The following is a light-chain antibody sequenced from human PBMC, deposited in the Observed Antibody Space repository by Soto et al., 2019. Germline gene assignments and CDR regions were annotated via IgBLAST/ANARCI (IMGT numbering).Light chain of an antibody. CDR1: QGVSSY. CDR3: QQRSNWPFT. CDR2: AAS. J-gene: IGKJ3*01. Sequence: VLTQSPASLSSSPGERCTLSCRASQGVSSYLDWYQQKPGQXPRXXIYAASNRATGIPARFSGSGSKTDLTLTISSLEPEDGEVYDGQQRSNWPFTFGRGTKVDIK. V-gene: IGKV3-11*01.